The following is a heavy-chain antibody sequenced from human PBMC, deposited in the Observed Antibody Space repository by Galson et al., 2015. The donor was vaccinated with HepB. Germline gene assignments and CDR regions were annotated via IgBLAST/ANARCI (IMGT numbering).Heavy chain of an antibody. CDR2: IYPGDSDA. V-gene: IGHV5-51*03. D-gene: IGHD5-18*01. Sequence: QSGAEVKKPGESLKISCKGSGYLFTSHWVAWVRQLPGEGLEWMGIIYPGDSDARYSPSFQGRVSVSADKSISTAYLHFSSLKASDTAIYYCARRRGYGKEAYFDYLGQGTLVTVSS. CDR1: GYLFTSHW. J-gene: IGHJ4*02. CDR3: ARRRGYGKEAYFDY.